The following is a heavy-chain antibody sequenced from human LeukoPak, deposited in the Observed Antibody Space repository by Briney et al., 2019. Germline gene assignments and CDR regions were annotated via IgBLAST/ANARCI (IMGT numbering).Heavy chain of an antibody. J-gene: IGHJ6*03. D-gene: IGHD3-3*01. CDR3: ASKVPPDNYDPTYYYYYYMDV. CDR1: GITLSNYG. V-gene: IGHV3-23*01. Sequence: GGSLRLSCAVSGITLSNYGMSWVRQAPGKGLEWVAGLSGSGGGTNYADSVKGRFTISRDNAKNTLYLQMNSLRAEDTAVYYCASKVPPDNYDPTYYYYYYMDVWGKGTTVTVSS. CDR2: LSGSGGGT.